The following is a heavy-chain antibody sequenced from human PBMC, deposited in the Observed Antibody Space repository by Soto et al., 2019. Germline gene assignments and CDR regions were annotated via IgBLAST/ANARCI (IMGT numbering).Heavy chain of an antibody. CDR2: ISSDGTTT. D-gene: IGHD2-8*01. J-gene: IGHJ1*01. CDR3: AIQDCTNDVCLEAAVTVGGALES. V-gene: IGHV3-74*01. CDR1: GFTFRKFW. Sequence: EVQLVQSGGGLAQPGTSLRLSCAASGFTFRKFWMHWVRQVPGKGPVWVSYISSDGTTTDYADSVKWRFTISRDNAKDTLYLQMDSLRAEDTAVYYCAIQDCTNDVCLEAAVTVGGALESWGQGTLVTVSS.